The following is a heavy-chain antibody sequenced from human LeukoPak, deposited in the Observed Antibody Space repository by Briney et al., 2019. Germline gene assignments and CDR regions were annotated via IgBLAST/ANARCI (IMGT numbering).Heavy chain of an antibody. D-gene: IGHD1-14*01. V-gene: IGHV1-69*05. CDR1: GGTSSSYA. CDR2: IIPIFGTA. J-gene: IGHJ4*02. Sequence: GASVKVSCKASGGTSSSYAISWVRQAPGQGLEWMGRIIPIFGTANYAQKFQGRVTITTDESTSTAYMELSSLRSEDTAVYYCAKGRYYFDYWGQGTLVTVSS. CDR3: AKGRYYFDY.